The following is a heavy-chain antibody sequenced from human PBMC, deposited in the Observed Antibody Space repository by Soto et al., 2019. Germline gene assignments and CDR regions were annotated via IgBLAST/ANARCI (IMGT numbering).Heavy chain of an antibody. CDR3: ARTTRSSSWYYFDY. CDR2: IYHSGST. V-gene: IGHV4-30-2*01. J-gene: IGHJ4*02. D-gene: IGHD6-13*01. CDR1: GGSISSCGYS. Sequence: SGTLSLTCAVSGGSISSCGYSWSWIRLPPGKGLEWIGYIYHSGSTYYNPSLKSRVTISVDRSKNQFSLKLSSVTAADTAVYYCARTTRSSSWYYFDYWGQGTLVT.